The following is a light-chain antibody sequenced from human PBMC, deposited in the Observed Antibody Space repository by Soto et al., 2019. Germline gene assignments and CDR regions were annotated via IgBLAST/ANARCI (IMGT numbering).Light chain of an antibody. CDR2: AAS. CDR1: QGISNY. CDR3: QKYNRAPFT. J-gene: IGKJ3*01. Sequence: DIQMTQSPSSLSASVGDRVTITCRASQGISNYLAWYQQKPGKVPKLLIYAASTLQLGVPSRFSGSGSGTDFTLTISSLLPEDVRTYYCQKYNRAPFTFGPGTKVDIK. V-gene: IGKV1-27*01.